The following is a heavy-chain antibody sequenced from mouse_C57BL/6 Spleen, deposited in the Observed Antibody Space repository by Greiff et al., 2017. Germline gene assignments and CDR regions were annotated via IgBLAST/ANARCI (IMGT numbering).Heavy chain of an antibody. CDR1: GYTFTSYW. V-gene: IGHV1-64*01. D-gene: IGHD2-2*01. Sequence: QVQLKQPGAELVKPGASVKLSCKASGYTFTSYWMHWVKQRPGQGLEWIGMIHPNSGSTNYNEKFKSKATLTVDKSSSTAYMQLSSLTSEDSAVYYCARMVTPGAMDYWGQGTSVTVSS. CDR3: ARMVTPGAMDY. J-gene: IGHJ4*01. CDR2: IHPNSGST.